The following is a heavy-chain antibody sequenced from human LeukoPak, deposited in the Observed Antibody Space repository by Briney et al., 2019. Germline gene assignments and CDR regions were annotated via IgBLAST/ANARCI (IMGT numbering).Heavy chain of an antibody. CDR2: INHSGST. D-gene: IGHD5-18*01. J-gene: IGHJ4*02. V-gene: IGHV4-34*01. Sequence: SETLSLTCAVYGGSFSGYYWSWIRQPPGKGLEWIGEINHSGSTNYNPSLKSRVTISVDTSKNQFSLKLSSVTAADTAVYYCARGSRGYSYGYTFDYWAREPWSPSPQ. CDR3: ARGSRGYSYGYTFDY. CDR1: GGSFSGYY.